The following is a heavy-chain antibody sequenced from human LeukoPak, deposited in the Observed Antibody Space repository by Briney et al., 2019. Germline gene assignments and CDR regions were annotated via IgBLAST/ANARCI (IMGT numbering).Heavy chain of an antibody. CDR1: GFTFSGSE. D-gene: IGHD3-10*01. V-gene: IGHV3-48*03. CDR2: ISSTGSMI. CDR3: ARELKGRSDAFDI. J-gene: IGHJ3*02. Sequence: GGSLRLSCAASGFTFSGSEMNWVRQAPGKGLEWVSYISSTGSMIYYADSVKGRLTISRDNAKNSLYLQMTSLRAEDTSVYYCARELKGRSDAFDIWGQGTMVTVSS.